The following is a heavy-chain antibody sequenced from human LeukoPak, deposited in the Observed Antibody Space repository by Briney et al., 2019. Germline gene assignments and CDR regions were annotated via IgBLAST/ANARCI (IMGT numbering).Heavy chain of an antibody. CDR1: GYTLTELS. D-gene: IGHD3-3*01. J-gene: IGHJ6*02. V-gene: IGHV1-24*01. Sequence: GASVKVSCKVSGYTLTELSMHWVRQAPGKGLEWMGGFDPEDGETIYAQKFQGRVTMTEDTSTDTAYMELSSLRSEDTAVYYCARDYVSGFLEWLSSRTKIYYYYYYGMDVWGQGTTVTVSS. CDR2: FDPEDGET. CDR3: ARDYVSGFLEWLSSRTKIYYYYYYGMDV.